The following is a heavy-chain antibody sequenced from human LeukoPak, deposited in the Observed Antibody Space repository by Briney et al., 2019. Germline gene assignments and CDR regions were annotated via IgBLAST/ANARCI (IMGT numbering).Heavy chain of an antibody. CDR2: IIPIFGTA. CDR1: GGTISSYA. Sequence: SVKVSCKAPGGTISSYAISWVRQAPGQGLEWMGRIIPIFGTANYAQKFQGRVTITTDESTSTAYMELSSLRSEDTAVYYCARGQGDEDYYDSSGDNWFDPWGQGTLVTVSS. V-gene: IGHV1-69*05. D-gene: IGHD3-22*01. CDR3: ARGQGDEDYYDSSGDNWFDP. J-gene: IGHJ5*02.